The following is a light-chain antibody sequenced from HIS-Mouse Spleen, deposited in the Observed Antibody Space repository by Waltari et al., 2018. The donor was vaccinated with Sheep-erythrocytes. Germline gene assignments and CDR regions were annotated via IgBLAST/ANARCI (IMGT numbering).Light chain of an antibody. CDR3: QAWDSSTAVV. V-gene: IGLV3-1*01. CDR2: QDN. CDR1: KLGDKY. Sequence: SYELTQPPSVSVSPGQTASITCSGDKLGDKYACWYQQKPGQSPVLVIYQDNKRPSGFPVRFSGSNSGNTAALTISGTQAMDEADYYCQAWDSSTAVVFGGGTKLTGL. J-gene: IGLJ2*01.